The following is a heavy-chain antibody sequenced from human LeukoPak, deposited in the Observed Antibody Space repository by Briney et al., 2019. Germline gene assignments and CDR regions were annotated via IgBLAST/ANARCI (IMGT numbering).Heavy chain of an antibody. CDR1: GFTFSSYA. J-gene: IGHJ6*03. CDR2: IKQDGSEK. CDR3: ARGPDYYGSGSYSPEYYYYYMDV. V-gene: IGHV3-7*01. Sequence: PGGSLRLSCAASGFTFSSYAMSWARQAPGKGLEWVANIKQDGSEKYYVDSVKGRFTISRDNAKNSLYLQMNSLRAEDTAVYYCARGPDYYGSGSYSPEYYYYYMDVWGKGTTVTVSS. D-gene: IGHD3-10*01.